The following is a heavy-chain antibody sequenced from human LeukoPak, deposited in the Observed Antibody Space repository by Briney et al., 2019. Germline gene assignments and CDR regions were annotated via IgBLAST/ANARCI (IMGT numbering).Heavy chain of an antibody. CDR3: AKDTSRSGYYYGMDV. D-gene: IGHD3-10*01. J-gene: IGHJ6*02. CDR2: ISSSGSTI. Sequence: PGGSLRLSCAASGFTFSDYYMSWIRQAPGKGLEWVSYISSSGSTIYYADSVKGRFTISRDNAKNSLYLQMNSLRAEDTALYYCAKDTSRSGYYYGMDVWGQGTTVTVS. V-gene: IGHV3-11*01. CDR1: GFTFSDYY.